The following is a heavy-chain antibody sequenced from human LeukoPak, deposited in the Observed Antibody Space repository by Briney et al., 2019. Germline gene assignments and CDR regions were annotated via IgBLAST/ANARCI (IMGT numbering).Heavy chain of an antibody. J-gene: IGHJ4*02. CDR2: VSPGDSDT. CDR3: VAQLSYYDSRGGYYFDY. CDR1: GYSFTSHW. V-gene: IGHV5-51*01. Sequence: GESLKISCKGSGYSFTSHWIGRVRQMPGKGLEWMGIVSPGDSDTRYSPSFQGQVTISADKSISTAYLQWSSLKASDTAIYYCVAQLSYYDSRGGYYFDYWGQGTLVTVSS. D-gene: IGHD3-22*01.